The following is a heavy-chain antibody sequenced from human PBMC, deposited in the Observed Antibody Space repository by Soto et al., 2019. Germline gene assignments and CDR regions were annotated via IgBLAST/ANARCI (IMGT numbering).Heavy chain of an antibody. D-gene: IGHD5-18*01. CDR2: IIPVFGTA. Sequence: QVQLVQSGAEVKKPGSSVKVSCKASGGTFSSYAISWVRQAPGQGLEWMGGIIPVFGTANYAQKFQGRVTITADESTSTAYMELSSLRSEATAVYYCAREEVTAMVTQNWFDPWGQGTLVTVSS. J-gene: IGHJ5*02. V-gene: IGHV1-69*12. CDR1: GGTFSSYA. CDR3: AREEVTAMVTQNWFDP.